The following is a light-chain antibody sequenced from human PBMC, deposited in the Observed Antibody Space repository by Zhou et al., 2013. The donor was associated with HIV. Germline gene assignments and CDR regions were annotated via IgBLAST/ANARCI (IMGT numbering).Light chain of an antibody. CDR2: GAS. J-gene: IGKJ1*01. V-gene: IGKV3-20*01. CDR3: QQYGSSPLT. Sequence: VVLTQSPGSLSLSPGERATLSCRASQSVSGSYLAWYQQKPDQAPRLLIYGASSRATGIPDRFGGSGSGTDFSLTISRLEPEDFAVYYCQQYGSSPLTFGQGTKVEIK. CDR1: QSVSGSY.